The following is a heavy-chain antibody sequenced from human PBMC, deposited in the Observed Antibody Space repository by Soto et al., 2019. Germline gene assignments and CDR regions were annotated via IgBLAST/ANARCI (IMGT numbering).Heavy chain of an antibody. CDR2: ISGSGGST. V-gene: IGHV3-23*01. CDR1: GFTFSSYA. CDR3: AKDSIDFWSGYRFDP. J-gene: IGHJ5*02. Sequence: EVQLLESGGGLVQPGGSLRLSCAASGFTFSSYAMSWVRQAPGKGLEWVSAISGSGGSTYYADSVKGRFTISRDNSKNTPYLQMNSLRAEDTAVYYCAKDSIDFWSGYRFDPWGQGTLVTVSS. D-gene: IGHD3-3*01.